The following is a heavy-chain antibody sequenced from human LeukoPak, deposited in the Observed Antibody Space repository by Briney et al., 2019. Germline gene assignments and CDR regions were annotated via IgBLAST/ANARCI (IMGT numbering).Heavy chain of an antibody. CDR1: GFTFSSYA. V-gene: IGHV3-23*01. D-gene: IGHD3-3*01. CDR2: ISGSGGST. J-gene: IGHJ4*02. CDR3: TKDHITIFGVVTYLFDY. Sequence: GGSLRLSCAASGFTFSSYAMSWVRQAPGKGLEWVSAISGSGGSTYYADSVKGRFTISRDNSKNTLYLQMNSLRAEDTAVYYCTKDHITIFGVVTYLFDYWGQGTLVTVSS.